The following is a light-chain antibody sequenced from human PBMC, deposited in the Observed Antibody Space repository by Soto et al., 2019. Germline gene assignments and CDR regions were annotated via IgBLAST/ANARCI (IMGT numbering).Light chain of an antibody. J-gene: IGLJ2*01. CDR2: SDN. Sequence: QSVLTQPPSASGTPGQRVTISCSGSSSNIGSNTVNWYQQLPGTAPKLLIYSDNQRPSGVPDRFSGSKSGTSVSLAISGLQCEDEADYYCAAWDDSLNGVVFGGGTKLTVL. CDR1: SSNIGSNT. CDR3: AAWDDSLNGVV. V-gene: IGLV1-44*01.